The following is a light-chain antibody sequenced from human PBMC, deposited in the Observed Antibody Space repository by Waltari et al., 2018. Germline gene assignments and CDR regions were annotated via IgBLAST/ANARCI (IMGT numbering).Light chain of an antibody. CDR3: QQYYSTVT. CDR1: QNILTY. Sequence: DIQMTQSPSSLSSSVGDRLTITCRASQNILTYVNWYQQKPGKAPKLLIYAASSLEDGVPLRFSGSGSGTHFTLTITSLQAEDVAVYYCQQYYSTVTFGGGTKVEIK. CDR2: AAS. V-gene: IGKV1-39*01. J-gene: IGKJ4*01.